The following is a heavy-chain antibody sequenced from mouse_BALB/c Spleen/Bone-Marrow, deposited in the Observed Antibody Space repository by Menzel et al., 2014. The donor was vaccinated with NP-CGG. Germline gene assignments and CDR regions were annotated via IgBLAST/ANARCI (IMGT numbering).Heavy chain of an antibody. CDR1: GYTFTEYT. D-gene: IGHD1-2*01. V-gene: IGHV1-22*01. Sequence: VQLKDSGPELVKPGPSVKISCKTSGYTFTEYTMHWVKQSHGKSLEWIGSINPNNGGTSYNQKFKGKATLTVDKSSSTAYMELRSLTSEDSAVYYCARRGGYDYWGQGTTLTVSS. CDR2: INPNNGGT. J-gene: IGHJ2*01. CDR3: ARRGGYDY.